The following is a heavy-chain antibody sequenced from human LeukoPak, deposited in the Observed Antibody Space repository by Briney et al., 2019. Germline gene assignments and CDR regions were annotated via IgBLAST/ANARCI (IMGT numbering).Heavy chain of an antibody. CDR1: GFTFSSYS. Sequence: GGSLRLSCAASGFTFSSYSMHWVRQAPGKGLEWVAYICSDGSDKYYVDSVKGRFTISRDNAKNTLYLQMNSLRAEHMAVYYCAKRRGEDSFDYWGQGSPVTVSP. CDR3: AKRRGEDSFDY. CDR2: ICSDGSDK. J-gene: IGHJ4*02. D-gene: IGHD2-21*01. V-gene: IGHV3-30*02.